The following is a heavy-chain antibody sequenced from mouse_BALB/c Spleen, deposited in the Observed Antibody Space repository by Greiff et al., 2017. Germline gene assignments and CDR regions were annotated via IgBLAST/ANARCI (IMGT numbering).Heavy chain of an antibody. Sequence: ESGPGLVAPSQSLSITCTVSGFSLTGYGVNWVRQPPGKGLEWLGMIWGDGSTDYNSALKSRLSISKDNSKSQVFLKMNSLQTDDTARYYCARARGDYDYYFDYWGQGTTLTVSS. CDR2: IWGDGST. D-gene: IGHD2-4*01. V-gene: IGHV2-6-7*01. J-gene: IGHJ2*01. CDR1: GFSLTGYG. CDR3: ARARGDYDYYFDY.